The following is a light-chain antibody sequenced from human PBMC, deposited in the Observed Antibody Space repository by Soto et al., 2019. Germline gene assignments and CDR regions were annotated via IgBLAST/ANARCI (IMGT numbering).Light chain of an antibody. CDR3: CSYAGSSTFHYV. V-gene: IGLV2-23*02. CDR2: EVS. CDR1: SSDVGSYNL. J-gene: IGLJ1*01. Sequence: QSALTQPASVSGSHGQSITISCTGTSSDVGSYNLVSWYQQHPGKAPKLMIYEVSKRPSGVSNRFSGSKSGNTASLTISGLQAEDEADYYCCSYAGSSTFHYVFGTGTKVTVL.